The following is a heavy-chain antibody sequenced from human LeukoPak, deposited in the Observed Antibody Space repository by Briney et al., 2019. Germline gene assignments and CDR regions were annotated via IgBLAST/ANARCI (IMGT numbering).Heavy chain of an antibody. CDR1: GYTFTSYG. CDR3: ARDRYYDSSGNWDY. CDR2: ISAYNGNT. V-gene: IGHV1-18*01. Sequence: ASVKVSCKASGYTFTSYGISWVRQAPGQGLEWVGWISAYNGNTNYAQKLQGRVTMTTDTSTSTAYMELRSLRSDDTAVYYCARDRYYDSSGNWDYWGQGTLVTVSS. J-gene: IGHJ4*02. D-gene: IGHD3-22*01.